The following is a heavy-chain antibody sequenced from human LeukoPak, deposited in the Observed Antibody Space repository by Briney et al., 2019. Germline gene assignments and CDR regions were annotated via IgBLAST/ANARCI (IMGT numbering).Heavy chain of an antibody. D-gene: IGHD3/OR15-3a*01. J-gene: IGHJ4*02. CDR2: INWNGGST. CDR1: GFTFDDYG. CDR3: AREIGWTGPSTYFDY. Sequence: GGSLRLSCAASGFTFDDYGMSWVRQAPGKGLEWVSGINWNGGSTGYADSVKGRFTISRDNAKNSLYLQMNSLRAEDTAVYHCAREIGWTGPSTYFDYRGQGTLVTVSS. V-gene: IGHV3-20*01.